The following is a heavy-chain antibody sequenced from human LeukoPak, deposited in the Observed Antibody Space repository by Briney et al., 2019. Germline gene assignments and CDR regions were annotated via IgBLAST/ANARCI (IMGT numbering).Heavy chain of an antibody. Sequence: ASVKVSCKASGYTFTSYGISWVRQAPGQGLEWMGWISAYNGNTNYAQKLQGRVTMTTDTSTSTAYMELSSLRSEDTAVYYCATANHRSSSWYEFDYWGQGTLVTVSS. CDR3: ATANHRSSSWYEFDY. CDR1: GYTFTSYG. CDR2: ISAYNGNT. J-gene: IGHJ4*02. V-gene: IGHV1-18*01. D-gene: IGHD6-13*01.